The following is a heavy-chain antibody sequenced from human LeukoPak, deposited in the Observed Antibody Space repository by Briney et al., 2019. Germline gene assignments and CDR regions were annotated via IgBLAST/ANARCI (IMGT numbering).Heavy chain of an antibody. Sequence: SETLSLTCAVYGGSFSGYYWSWIRQPPGKGLEWIGEINHSGSTNYNPSLKSRVTISVDTSKNQLSLKLSSVTAADTAVYYCARYCSGGSCYHNWFDPWGQGTLVTVSS. D-gene: IGHD2-15*01. J-gene: IGHJ5*02. CDR1: GGSFSGYY. CDR2: INHSGST. V-gene: IGHV4-34*01. CDR3: ARYCSGGSCYHNWFDP.